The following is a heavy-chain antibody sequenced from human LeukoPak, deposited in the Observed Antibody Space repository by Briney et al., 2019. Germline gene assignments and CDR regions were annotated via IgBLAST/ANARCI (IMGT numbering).Heavy chain of an antibody. CDR1: GYTFSGFY. Sequence: ASVKVSCKASGYTFSGFYIHWLRQAPGQGLEWMGWINPNSGVTNYAQKLQGRVTITRDTSIDTAYMQLSRLRSDDTAVYYCAKDRYGDYEAPFHYYMDAWGRGTTVTVSS. V-gene: IGHV1-2*02. D-gene: IGHD5-12*01. CDR2: INPNSGVT. CDR3: AKDRYGDYEAPFHYYMDA. J-gene: IGHJ6*03.